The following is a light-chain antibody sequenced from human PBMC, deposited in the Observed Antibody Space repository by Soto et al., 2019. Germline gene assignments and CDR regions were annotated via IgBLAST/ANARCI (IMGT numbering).Light chain of an antibody. Sequence: QSALTQPVSVSGSPGQSITISCTGSSSDVSDFKFVSWHQQHPGKAPKLMIYEVTNRPSGVSDRFAGSKSDNTASLTISGLQPEDEADYYCSSYASSTTSVVFGGGTKLTVL. CDR1: SSDVSDFKF. V-gene: IGLV2-14*01. CDR2: EVT. CDR3: SSYASSTTSVV. J-gene: IGLJ2*01.